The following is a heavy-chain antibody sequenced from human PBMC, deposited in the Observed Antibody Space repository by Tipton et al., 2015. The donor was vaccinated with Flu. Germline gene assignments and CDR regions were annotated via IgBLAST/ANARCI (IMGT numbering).Heavy chain of an antibody. D-gene: IGHD3-10*01. Sequence: GSLRLSCAASGFTFSSYSMNWVRQAPGKGLEWVSSISSSSSYIYYADSVKGRFTISRDNAKNSLYLQMNSLRAEDTAVYYCARDQRHYGSGIGYYYYYMDVWGKGTTVTVSS. CDR3: ARDQRHYGSGIGYYYYYMDV. CDR2: ISSSSSYI. V-gene: IGHV3-21*01. J-gene: IGHJ6*03. CDR1: GFTFSSYS.